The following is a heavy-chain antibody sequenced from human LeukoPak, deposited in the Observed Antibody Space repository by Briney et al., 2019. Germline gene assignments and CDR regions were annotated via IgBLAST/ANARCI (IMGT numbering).Heavy chain of an antibody. CDR2: INTNTGNP. Sequence: ASVKVSCKASGYTFTSYAMNWVRQAPGQGLEWMGWINTNTGNPTYAQGFTGRFVFSLDTSVSTAYLQISSLKAEDTAVYYCARDLSITNWAANDYWGQGTLVTVSS. D-gene: IGHD7-27*01. CDR3: ARDLSITNWAANDY. V-gene: IGHV7-4-1*02. J-gene: IGHJ4*02. CDR1: GYTFTSYA.